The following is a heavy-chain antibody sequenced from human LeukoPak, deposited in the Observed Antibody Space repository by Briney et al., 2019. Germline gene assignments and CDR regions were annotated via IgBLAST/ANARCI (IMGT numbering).Heavy chain of an antibody. D-gene: IGHD2-15*01. Sequence: EGSLRLSCAASGFTFSSYWMSWVRQAPGKGLEWVANIKQDGSEKYYVDSVKGRFTISRDNAKNSLYLQMNSLRAEDTAVYYCARGGANYYYYYMDVWGKGTTVTVSS. CDR2: IKQDGSEK. J-gene: IGHJ6*03. CDR3: ARGGANYYYYYMDV. V-gene: IGHV3-7*01. CDR1: GFTFSSYW.